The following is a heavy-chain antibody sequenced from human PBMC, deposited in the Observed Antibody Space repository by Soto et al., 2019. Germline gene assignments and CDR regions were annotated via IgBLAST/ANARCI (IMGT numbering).Heavy chain of an antibody. CDR2: ISYDGSNK. Sequence: GGSLRLSCAASGFTFSSYAMHWVRQAPGKGLEGVAVISYDGSNKYYADSVKGRFTISRDNSKNTLYLQMNSLRAEDTAVYYCARDLRYCTNGVCYGERDFDYWCQGTLVTVSS. CDR3: ARDLRYCTNGVCYGERDFDY. CDR1: GFTFSSYA. J-gene: IGHJ4*02. V-gene: IGHV3-30-3*01. D-gene: IGHD2-8*01.